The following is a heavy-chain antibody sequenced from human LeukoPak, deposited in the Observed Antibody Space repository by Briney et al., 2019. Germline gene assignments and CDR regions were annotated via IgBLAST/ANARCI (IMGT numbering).Heavy chain of an antibody. D-gene: IGHD1-26*01. CDR1: GYTLTELS. CDR3: ATVAQGVVGATGSLDY. J-gene: IGHJ4*02. V-gene: IGHV1-24*01. CDR2: FDPEDGET. Sequence: ASVKVSCKVSGYTLTELSMHWVRQAPGKGLEWMGGFDPEDGETIYAQRFQGRVTMTEDTSTDTAYMELSRLRSEDTAVYYCATVAQGVVGATGSLDYWGQGTLVTVSS.